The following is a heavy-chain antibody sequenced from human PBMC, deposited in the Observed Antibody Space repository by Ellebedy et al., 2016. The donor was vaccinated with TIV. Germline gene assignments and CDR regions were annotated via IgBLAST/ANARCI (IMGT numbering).Heavy chain of an antibody. CDR2: IYDSGST. V-gene: IGHV4-4*08. CDR1: GASMSYNY. D-gene: IGHD3-3*01. Sequence: MPGGSLRLSCDVSGASMSYNYWSWVRQPPGKGLEWIGYIYDSGSTNYNSSLKSRVAISIETSKNQFSLKLKSVTAADTAVYFCARAPRYYSFWSGYREHFDSWGPGTLVTVSS. CDR3: ARAPRYYSFWSGYREHFDS. J-gene: IGHJ4*02.